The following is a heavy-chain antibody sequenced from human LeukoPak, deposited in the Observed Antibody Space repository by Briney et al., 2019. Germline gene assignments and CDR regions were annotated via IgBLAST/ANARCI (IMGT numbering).Heavy chain of an antibody. CDR2: IYYSGST. D-gene: IGHD1-1*01. J-gene: IGHJ4*02. V-gene: IGHV4-59*01. Sequence: SETLSLTCTVSGGSISSYYWSWIRQPPGKGLEWIGYIYYSGSTNYNPSLKSRVTISVDTSKNQFSLKLSSVTAADTAVYYCARDTKGRGYFDYWGQGTLVTVSS. CDR3: ARDTKGRGYFDY. CDR1: GGSISSYY.